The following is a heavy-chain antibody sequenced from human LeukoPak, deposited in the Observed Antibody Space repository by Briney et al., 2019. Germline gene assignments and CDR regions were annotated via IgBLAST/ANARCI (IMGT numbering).Heavy chain of an antibody. V-gene: IGHV3-23*01. CDR1: GFTFSSYA. D-gene: IGHD3-3*01. CDR2: ISGSGGST. Sequence: GGSLRLSCAASGFTFSSYAMSWVRQAPGKGLEWVSAISGSGGSTYYADSVKGRFTISRDNSKNTLYLQMNSLRAEDTAVYYCAKGRNETSLRFLGWLPPTNWFDPWGQGTLVTVSS. J-gene: IGHJ5*02. CDR3: AKGRNETSLRFLGWLPPTNWFDP.